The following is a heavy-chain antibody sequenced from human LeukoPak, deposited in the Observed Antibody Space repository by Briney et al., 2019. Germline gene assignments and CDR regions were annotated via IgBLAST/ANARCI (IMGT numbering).Heavy chain of an antibody. V-gene: IGHV1-46*01. CDR2: INPSDGAT. J-gene: IGHJ6*03. CDR1: GYTFTMYY. Sequence: ASVKVSCKASGYTFTMYYFHWVRQAPGQGLEWMGMINPSDGATTYAQRFQGRVTMTRDMSTTTVYMDLRSLRSEDTAVYFCAREQRGGRSVIWGGLFASYYTYYYMDVWGRGTTVTVSS. D-gene: IGHD3-10*01. CDR3: AREQRGGRSVIWGGLFASYYTYYYMDV.